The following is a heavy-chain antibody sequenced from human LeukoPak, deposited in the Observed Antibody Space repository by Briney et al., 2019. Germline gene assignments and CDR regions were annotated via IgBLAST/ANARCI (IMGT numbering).Heavy chain of an antibody. Sequence: ASVKVSCKASGYNFTNNYLHWVRQAPGQGLEWMGMIYPRDGSTSYAQNFQGRVTVTRDTSTTTVHMELRGLRSEDTAVYYCARDQEGFDYWGLGTVVTVSS. J-gene: IGHJ4*02. CDR1: GYNFTNNY. CDR3: ARDQEGFDY. V-gene: IGHV1-46*01. CDR2: IYPRDGST.